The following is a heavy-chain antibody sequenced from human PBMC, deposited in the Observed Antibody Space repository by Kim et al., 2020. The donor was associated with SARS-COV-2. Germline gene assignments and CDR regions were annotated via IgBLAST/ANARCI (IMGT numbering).Heavy chain of an antibody. D-gene: IGHD6-13*01. CDR3: ARESIAAAGRVWYFDL. Sequence: ASVKVSCKASGYTFTSYAMNWVRQAPGQGLEWMGWINTNTGNPTYAQGFTGRFVFSLDTSVSTAYLQISSLKAEDTAVYYCARESIAAAGRVWYFDLWGRGTLVTVSS. CDR1: GYTFTSYA. V-gene: IGHV7-4-1*02. CDR2: INTNTGNP. J-gene: IGHJ2*01.